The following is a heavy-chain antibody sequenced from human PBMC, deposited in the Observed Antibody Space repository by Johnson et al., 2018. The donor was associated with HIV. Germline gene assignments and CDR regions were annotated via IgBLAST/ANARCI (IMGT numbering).Heavy chain of an antibody. CDR3: ARSPRIVVVVAATVGHAFDI. CDR2: ISYDGTNK. Sequence: QVQLVESGGGVVQPGRSLRLSCAASGFTFSSYGMHWVRQAPGKGLEWVTVISYDGTNKYYADSVKGRFTISRDNSKNTLYLQMNSLRAEDTAVYYCARSPRIVVVVAATVGHAFDIWGQGTMVTVSS. J-gene: IGHJ3*02. CDR1: GFTFSSYG. D-gene: IGHD2-15*01. V-gene: IGHV3-30*03.